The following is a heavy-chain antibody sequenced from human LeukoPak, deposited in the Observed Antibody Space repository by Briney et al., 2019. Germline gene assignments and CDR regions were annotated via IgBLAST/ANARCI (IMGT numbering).Heavy chain of an antibody. Sequence: SETLSLTCTVSGGSISSSIYYWGWIRQPPGKGLEWIGSIYYSGSTYYNPSLKSRVTISVDTSKNQFSLKLSSVTAADTAVYYCASYRGRYDILTGYCVHLFDYWGQGTLVTVSS. V-gene: IGHV4-39*01. D-gene: IGHD3-9*01. CDR1: GGSISSSIYY. CDR3: ASYRGRYDILTGYCVHLFDY. J-gene: IGHJ4*02. CDR2: IYYSGST.